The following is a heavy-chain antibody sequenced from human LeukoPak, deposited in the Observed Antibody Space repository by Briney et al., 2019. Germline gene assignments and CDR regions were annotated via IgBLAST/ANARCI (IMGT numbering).Heavy chain of an antibody. CDR3: ARLRGSSSWYREHYYYYGMDV. D-gene: IGHD6-13*01. V-gene: IGHV2-70*01. CDR1: GFSLSTSGMC. J-gene: IGHJ6*02. Sequence: SGPALVKPTQTLTLTCTFSGFSLSTSGMCVSWIRQPPGKALEWLALIDWDDDKYYSTSLKTRLTISKDTSENQVVLTMTNMDPVDTATYYCARLRGSSSWYREHYYYYGMDVWGQGTTVTVSS. CDR2: IDWDDDK.